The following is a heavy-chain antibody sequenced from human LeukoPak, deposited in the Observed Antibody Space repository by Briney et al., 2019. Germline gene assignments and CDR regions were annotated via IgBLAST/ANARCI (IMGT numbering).Heavy chain of an antibody. CDR2: IYYSGST. CDR3: ARLPEKHRIDY. V-gene: IGHV4-39*01. Sequence: SETLSLTCTVSGGSISSSSYYWGWIRQPPGKGLEWIGSIYYSGSTYYNPSLKSRVTISVDTSKNQFSLKLSSVTAADTAVYYCARLPEKHRIDYWGQGTLVTVSS. CDR1: GGSISSSSYY. J-gene: IGHJ4*02.